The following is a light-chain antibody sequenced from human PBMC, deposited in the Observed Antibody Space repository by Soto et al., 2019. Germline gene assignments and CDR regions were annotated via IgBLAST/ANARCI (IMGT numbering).Light chain of an antibody. J-gene: IGLJ3*02. V-gene: IGLV4-60*02. CDR1: SGHSGYI. CDR2: LEGSGSY. CDR3: ETWDDNAWV. Sequence: QPVLTQSSSASASLGSSVKLTCTLSSGHSGYIIAWHQQQPGKAPRYLMKLEGSGSYNKGSGVPDRFSGSSSGADRYLTISNLQFEDEADYYCETWDDNAWVFGGGTKLTLL.